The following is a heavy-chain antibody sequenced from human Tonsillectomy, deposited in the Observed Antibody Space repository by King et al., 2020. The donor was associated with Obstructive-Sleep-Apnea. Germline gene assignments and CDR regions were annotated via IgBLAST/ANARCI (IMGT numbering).Heavy chain of an antibody. CDR2: IDPSDSYT. D-gene: IGHD2-21*01. V-gene: IGHV5-10-1*03. CDR1: GYSFTSYW. J-gene: IGHJ4*02. Sequence: VQLVESGAEVKKPGESLRISCKASGYSFTSYWINWVRQMPGKGLEWVGRIDPSDSYTNYSPSFQDHVTISADKSISTAYLQWSSLKASDTAMYYCARHWGGDYWGQGTLVTVSS. CDR3: ARHWGGDY.